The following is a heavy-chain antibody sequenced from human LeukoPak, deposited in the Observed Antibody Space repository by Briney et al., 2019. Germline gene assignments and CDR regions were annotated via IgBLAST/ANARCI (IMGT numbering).Heavy chain of an antibody. J-gene: IGHJ5*02. Sequence: GGSLRLSCAASGFTFSSYGMHWVRQAPGKGLEWVAVIWYDGSNKYYADSVKGRFTISRDNSKNTLYLQMNSLRAEDTAVYYCARDSFIAAVGTSWFDPWGQGTLVTVSS. CDR3: ARDSFIAAVGTSWFDP. D-gene: IGHD6-13*01. CDR2: IWYDGSNK. V-gene: IGHV3-33*01. CDR1: GFTFSSYG.